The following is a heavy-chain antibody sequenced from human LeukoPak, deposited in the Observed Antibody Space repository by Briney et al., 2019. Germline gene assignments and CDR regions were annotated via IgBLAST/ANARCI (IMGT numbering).Heavy chain of an antibody. J-gene: IGHJ4*02. CDR3: VIRDGHTDH. V-gene: IGHV3-30*02. Sequence: GGSLRLSCGASGFTFSSYGMHWVRQAPGKGLEWVAFIRYDGSNKYYADSVKGRFTISRDNSKNTLYLQMNSLRAEDKAVYYCVIRDGHTDHWGQGTLVTVSS. D-gene: IGHD5-24*01. CDR2: IRYDGSNK. CDR1: GFTFSSYG.